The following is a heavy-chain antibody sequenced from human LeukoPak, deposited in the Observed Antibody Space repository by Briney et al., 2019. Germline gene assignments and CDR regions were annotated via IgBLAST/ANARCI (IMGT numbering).Heavy chain of an antibody. CDR2: IIPIFGTA. D-gene: IGHD6-6*01. J-gene: IGHJ6*03. CDR1: GGTFSSYA. V-gene: IGHV1-69*06. Sequence: GASVKVSCKASGGTFSSYAISWVRQAPGQGLEWMGGIIPIFGTANYAQKFQGRVTITADKSTSTAYMELSSLRSEDTAVYYCARDHQERGRSSSGRFWYYYYYYMDVWGKGTTVTI. CDR3: ARDHQERGRSSSGRFWYYYYYYMDV.